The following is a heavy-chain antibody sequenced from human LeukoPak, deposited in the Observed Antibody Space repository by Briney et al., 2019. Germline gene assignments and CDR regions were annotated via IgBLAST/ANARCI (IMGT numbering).Heavy chain of an antibody. V-gene: IGHV3-33*01. J-gene: IGHJ4*02. CDR3: ARDRHVVVTAIHSFGFDY. CDR1: GFTFSSHG. Sequence: GRSLRLSCAASGFTFSSHGMHWVRQAPGKGLEWVAVIWYDGSNKYYADSVKGRFTISRDNSKNTLYLQMNSLRAEDTAVYYCARDRHVVVTAIHSFGFDYWGQGTLVTVSS. D-gene: IGHD2-21*02. CDR2: IWYDGSNK.